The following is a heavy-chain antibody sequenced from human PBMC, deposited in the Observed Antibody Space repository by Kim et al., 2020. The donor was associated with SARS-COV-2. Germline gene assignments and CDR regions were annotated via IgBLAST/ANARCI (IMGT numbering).Heavy chain of an antibody. CDR3: ARDQTVTTWLSWSYSYGMDV. CDR2: INAGNGNT. J-gene: IGHJ6*02. CDR1: GYTFTSYA. V-gene: IGHV1-3*01. Sequence: ASVKVSCKASGYTFTSYAMHWVRQAPGQRLEWMGWINAGNGNTKYSQKFQGRVTITRDTSASTAYMELSSLRSEDTAVYYCARDQTVTTWLSWSYSYGMDVWGQGTTVTVSS. D-gene: IGHD4-17*01.